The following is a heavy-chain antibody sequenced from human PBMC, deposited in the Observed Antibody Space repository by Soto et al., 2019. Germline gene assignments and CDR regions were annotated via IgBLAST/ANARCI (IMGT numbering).Heavy chain of an antibody. CDR3: ARRLFGSGWTLDS. D-gene: IGHD6-19*01. V-gene: IGHV4-59*01. Sequence: ETLSLTCDVSGASITTYYWSWIRQAPGKGLEWIGNVYHTGSTDYNSSLRSRVTISVDTSKNQFSLKVNSVTAADTAVYYCARRLFGSGWTLDSWGQGALVTVSS. J-gene: IGHJ4*02. CDR2: VYHTGST. CDR1: GASITTYY.